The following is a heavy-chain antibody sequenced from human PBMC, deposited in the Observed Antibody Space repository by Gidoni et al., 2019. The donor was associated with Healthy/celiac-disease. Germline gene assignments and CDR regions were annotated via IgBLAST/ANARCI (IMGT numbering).Heavy chain of an antibody. Sequence: EVQLVESGGGLVQPGGSLRLSCAASGFTFSRYSLNWVRQAPGKGLEWVSYISSSSSTIYYADSVKGRFTISRDNAKNSLYLQMNSLRDEDTAVYYCARDVGYCSSTSCSRGWFDPWGQGTLVTVSS. CDR3: ARDVGYCSSTSCSRGWFDP. J-gene: IGHJ5*02. CDR1: GFTFSRYS. V-gene: IGHV3-48*02. CDR2: ISSSSSTI. D-gene: IGHD2-2*01.